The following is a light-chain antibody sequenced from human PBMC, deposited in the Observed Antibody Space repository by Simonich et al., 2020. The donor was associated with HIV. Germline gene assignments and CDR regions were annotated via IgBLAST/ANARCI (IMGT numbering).Light chain of an antibody. CDR3: QHYNNWPYT. V-gene: IGKV3D-20*01. CDR1: QRVSSTY. Sequence: EIVMTQSPATLSVSPGEGATLSCRASQRVSSTYLAWYQQKPGLAPRLLIYDASNRATGIPDRFSGSGSGTDFTLTISRLEPEDFAVYYCQHYNNWPYTFGQGTKLEIK. J-gene: IGKJ2*01. CDR2: DAS.